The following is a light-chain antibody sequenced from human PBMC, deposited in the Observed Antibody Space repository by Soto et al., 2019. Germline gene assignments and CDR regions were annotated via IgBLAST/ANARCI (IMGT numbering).Light chain of an antibody. CDR1: QGISTY. CDR2: AAS. Sequence: DIELTQSPSPLSASVGDRVTIPCRASQGISTYLNWYKQKPGKHPKLLIYAASSLPSGVPSRFSGSGSETDFTLTISSLQPEEFATYSCQQSYRTTWTFGQGTKVEIK. J-gene: IGKJ1*01. V-gene: IGKV1-39*01. CDR3: QQSYRTTWT.